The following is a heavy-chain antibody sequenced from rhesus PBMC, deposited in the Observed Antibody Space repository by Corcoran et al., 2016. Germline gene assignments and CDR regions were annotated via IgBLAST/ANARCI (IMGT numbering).Heavy chain of an antibody. Sequence: QVQLQESGPGLVKPSETLSLTCAVSGGYISDTSYWCLIRQPPGKGLEWIGYIYGIGGGTNYNPSLKNRVTISIDMSKNQLSLKLNSVTAADTAMYYCARPYSGSYYRFDVWGAGVLVTVSS. CDR2: IYGIGGGT. V-gene: IGHV4-106*01. D-gene: IGHD3-16*01. CDR3: ARPYSGSYYRFDV. CDR1: GGYISDTSY. J-gene: IGHJ5-1*01.